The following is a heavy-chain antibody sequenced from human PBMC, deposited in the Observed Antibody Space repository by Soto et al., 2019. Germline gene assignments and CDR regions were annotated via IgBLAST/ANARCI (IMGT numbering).Heavy chain of an antibody. Sequence: ASLRLSYSASVFTFSSFAMSWVRQAPRKGVDWVSAISGSGGSTYYADSVNGRFTISRDNSKNTLYLQMNSLRAEDTAVYYCAKDLSITIFRVVSSDGMDVWGKGTTVPVSS. CDR2: ISGSGGST. J-gene: IGHJ6*04. CDR1: VFTFSSFA. D-gene: IGHD3-3*01. V-gene: IGHV3-23*01. CDR3: AKDLSITIFRVVSSDGMDV.